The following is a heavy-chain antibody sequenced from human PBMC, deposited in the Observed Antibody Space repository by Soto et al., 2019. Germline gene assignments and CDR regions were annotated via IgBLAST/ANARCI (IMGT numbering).Heavy chain of an antibody. D-gene: IGHD2-15*01. V-gene: IGHV4-4*02. CDR2: IYYSGST. J-gene: IGHJ6*02. CDR1: SGCISSSNW. CDR3: ARANNCSGGSCYDLGYYYGMDV. Sequence: NPSESVSLTCAVSSGCISSSNWWSWDRQPPGKGLEWIGYIYYSGSTNYNPSLKSRVTISVDTSKNQFSLKLSSVTAADTAVYYCARANNCSGGSCYDLGYYYGMDVWGQGTTVTVSS.